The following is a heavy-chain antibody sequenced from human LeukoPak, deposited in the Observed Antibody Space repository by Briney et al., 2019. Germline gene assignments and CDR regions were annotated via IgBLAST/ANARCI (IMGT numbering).Heavy chain of an antibody. CDR2: IYSGGST. J-gene: IGHJ4*02. V-gene: IGHV3-66*01. Sequence: GGSLRLSCEASGFTFSNYAMNWVRQAPRKRLEWVAVIYSGGSTYYADSVKGRFTISRDNSKNTLYLQMNSLRAEDTAVYYCAREGDYDILTGYYLLPYWGQGTLVTVSS. CDR3: AREGDYDILTGYYLLPY. CDR1: GFTFSNYA. D-gene: IGHD3-9*01.